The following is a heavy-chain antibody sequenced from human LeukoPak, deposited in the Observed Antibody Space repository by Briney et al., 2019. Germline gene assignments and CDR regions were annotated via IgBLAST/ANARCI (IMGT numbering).Heavy chain of an antibody. CDR1: GFSFSNYA. Sequence: GGSLRLSCAASGFSFSNYAMHWVRQAPGKGLEWVAVMSFDGTNKYYADSVKGRLTISRDNSENTLHLQMNSLRAEDTAVYYCASYDSSGYYHYFDYWGQGTLVTVSS. V-gene: IGHV3-30-3*01. J-gene: IGHJ4*02. CDR3: ASYDSSGYYHYFDY. CDR2: MSFDGTNK. D-gene: IGHD3-22*01.